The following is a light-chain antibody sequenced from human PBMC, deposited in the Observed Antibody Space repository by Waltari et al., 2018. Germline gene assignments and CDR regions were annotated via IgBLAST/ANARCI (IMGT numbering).Light chain of an antibody. Sequence: EIVITQSPASLSVSPGERAPLSCTSSQTVTNDLAWYQLKPGQAPKLLIFGASTRATGVPARFSGSGSGTEFTLTIGSVQSEDFAVYYCQQYSDWIAFGGGTKVDLK. CDR1: QTVTND. V-gene: IGKV3-15*01. CDR3: QQYSDWIA. J-gene: IGKJ4*01. CDR2: GAS.